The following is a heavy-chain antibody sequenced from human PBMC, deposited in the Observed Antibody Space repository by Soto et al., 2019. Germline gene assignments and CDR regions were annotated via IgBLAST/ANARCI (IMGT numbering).Heavy chain of an antibody. CDR2: ITYDTSYK. CDR3: AKVSLAKSPAATFDS. Sequence: QVQLVDSGGGVVQPGGSLRLSCAVSGFTFSTYDMHWVRQAPGKGLEWVAVITYDTSYKNHVDSVEGRFTTSRDNSKNRQYLQMSSLTAEDTAVYYRAKVSLAKSPAATFDSWGQGTLVTVSS. V-gene: IGHV3-30*18. J-gene: IGHJ4*02. D-gene: IGHD2-2*01. CDR1: GFTFSTYD.